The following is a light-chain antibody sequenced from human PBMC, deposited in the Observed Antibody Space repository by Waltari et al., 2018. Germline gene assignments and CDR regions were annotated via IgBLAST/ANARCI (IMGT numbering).Light chain of an antibody. J-gene: IGLJ1*01. CDR2: EVT. Sequence: QSALTQPASVSGSPGQSITITCTGTSSDIGKYNYVPWYQHLPGKVPKVMISEVTKRPSGVSNRFSGSNSGNTASLTISGLQADDEAEYYCCSDAGSGTYVFGTGTKLTVV. CDR3: CSDAGSGTYV. CDR1: SSDIGKYNY. V-gene: IGLV2-23*02.